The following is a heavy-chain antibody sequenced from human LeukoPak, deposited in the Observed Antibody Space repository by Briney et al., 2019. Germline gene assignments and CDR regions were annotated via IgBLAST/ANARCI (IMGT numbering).Heavy chain of an antibody. V-gene: IGHV5-51*01. CDR2: IYPGDSDT. Sequence: KIGESLKISCKASGYSFSNYWIGWVRQMPGKGLEWIGIIYPGDSDTRYSPSFQGQVTISADKSISTAYLQWSSLKASDTAMYYCARQDSGTYSRFDYWGQGTLVTVSS. CDR1: GYSFSNYW. CDR3: ARQDSGTYSRFDY. D-gene: IGHD1-26*01. J-gene: IGHJ4*02.